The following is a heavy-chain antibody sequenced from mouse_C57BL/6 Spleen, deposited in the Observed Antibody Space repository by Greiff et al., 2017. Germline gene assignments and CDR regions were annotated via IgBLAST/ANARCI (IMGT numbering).Heavy chain of an antibody. CDR2: IYPGDGDT. J-gene: IGHJ3*01. CDR1: GYAFSSSW. Sequence: VQLQQSGPELVKPGASVKISCKASGYAFSSSWMNWVKQRPGKGLEWIGRIYPGDGDTNYNGKFKGKATLTADKSSSTAYMQLSSLTSEDSAVYFCAREGGEAWFAYWGQGTLVTVSA. CDR3: AREGGEAWFAY. V-gene: IGHV1-82*01.